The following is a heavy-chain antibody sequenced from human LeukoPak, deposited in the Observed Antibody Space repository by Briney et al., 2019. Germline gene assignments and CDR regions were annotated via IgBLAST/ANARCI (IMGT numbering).Heavy chain of an antibody. V-gene: IGHV4-30-4*01. D-gene: IGHD4-17*01. CDR3: ARDPTDGDYGAYYYGMDV. CDR1: GGSISSGDYY. Sequence: SQTLSLTCTVSGGSISSGDYYWSWIRQPPGKGLEWIGYIYYSGSTYYNPSLKSRVTISVDTSKNQFSLKLSSVTAADTAVYYCARDPTDGDYGAYYYGMDVWGQRTMVTVSS. J-gene: IGHJ6*02. CDR2: IYYSGST.